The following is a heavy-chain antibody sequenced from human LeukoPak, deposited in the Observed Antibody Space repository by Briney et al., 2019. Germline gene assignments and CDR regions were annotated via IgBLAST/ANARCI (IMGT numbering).Heavy chain of an antibody. CDR1: GASIKNNF. Sequence: SETLSLTCTVSGASIKNNFWTWIRQPPGKGLEWIGYIYSSGSANYNPSLKSRVIISGDTSKNQISLNLTSVTAADTAVYFCARQRDYYDTWGHGTLVTVSS. CDR3: ARQRDYYDT. CDR2: IYSSGSA. J-gene: IGHJ4*01. D-gene: IGHD3-22*01. V-gene: IGHV4-59*08.